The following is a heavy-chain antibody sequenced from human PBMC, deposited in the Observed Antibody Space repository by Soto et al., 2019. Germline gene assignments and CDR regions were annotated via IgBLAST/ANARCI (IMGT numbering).Heavy chain of an antibody. Sequence: SGPTLVNPTQTLTLTCTFSGFSLSTSGVGVGWIRQPPGKALEWLALIYWDDDKRYSPSLKSRLTITKDTSKNQVVLTMTNMDPVDTATYYCAHRPPPMVRAEAAFFDYWGQGTLVTVSS. CDR3: AHRPPPMVRAEAAFFDY. CDR1: GFSLSTSGVG. V-gene: IGHV2-5*02. D-gene: IGHD3-10*01. J-gene: IGHJ4*02. CDR2: IYWDDDK.